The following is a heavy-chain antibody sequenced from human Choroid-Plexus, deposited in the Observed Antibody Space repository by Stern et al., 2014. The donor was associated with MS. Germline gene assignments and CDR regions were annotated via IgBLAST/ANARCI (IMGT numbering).Heavy chain of an antibody. J-gene: IGHJ5*02. Sequence: QMQLVQSGGGVVQPGRPLRLSCVASGFTFGSCAMHWVRQAPGKRLEWVAGVSYDGSNKYYADSVKGRFTISRDNSQNTLYMQMSSLRPEDTAVYYCAKDRQYLTYFFDHWGQGSLVTVSS. CDR2: VSYDGSNK. CDR3: AKDRQYLTYFFDH. CDR1: GFTFGSCA. D-gene: IGHD2/OR15-2a*01. V-gene: IGHV3-30*18.